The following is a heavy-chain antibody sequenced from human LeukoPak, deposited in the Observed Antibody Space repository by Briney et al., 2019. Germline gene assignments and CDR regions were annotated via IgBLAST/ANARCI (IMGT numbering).Heavy chain of an antibody. CDR1: GFTFSDYY. CDR2: ISSSGSTI. V-gene: IGHV3-11*01. J-gene: IGHJ4*02. Sequence: PWGSLRLSCAASGFTFSDYYMSWLRQAPGKGLEWVSYISSSGSTIYYADSVKGRFTISRDNAKNSLYLQMNSLRAEDTAIYYCARDERLLSFLKWGQGTLVTVSS. D-gene: IGHD3-3*01. CDR3: ARDERLLSFLK.